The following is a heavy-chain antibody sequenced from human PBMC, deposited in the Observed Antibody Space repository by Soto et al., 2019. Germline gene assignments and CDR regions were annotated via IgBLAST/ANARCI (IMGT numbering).Heavy chain of an antibody. Sequence: PGGSLRLSCTASGFTFGDYAMSWFRQAPGKGQEWVGFIRSKAYGGTTEYAASVKGRFTISRDDSKSIAYLQMNSLKTEDTAVYYCTRVYEATPYYYDSSGYSDYWGQGTLVTVSS. CDR1: GFTFGDYA. CDR2: IRSKAYGGTT. D-gene: IGHD3-22*01. V-gene: IGHV3-49*03. CDR3: TRVYEATPYYYDSSGYSDY. J-gene: IGHJ4*02.